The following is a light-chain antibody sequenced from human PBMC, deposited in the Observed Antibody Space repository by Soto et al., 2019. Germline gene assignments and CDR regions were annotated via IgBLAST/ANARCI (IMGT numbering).Light chain of an antibody. CDR2: VNS. CDR1: SSNIGSNY. CDR3: AAWDDSLSGLV. J-gene: IGLJ2*01. Sequence: QSVLTQPPSASGTPGQRVTMSCSGSSSNIGSNYVYWYQQLPGTAPKLLIYVNSQRPSGVPDRFSGSKSGTSASLAISGLRSEDEADYYCAAWDDSLSGLVFGGGTKLTV. V-gene: IGLV1-47*01.